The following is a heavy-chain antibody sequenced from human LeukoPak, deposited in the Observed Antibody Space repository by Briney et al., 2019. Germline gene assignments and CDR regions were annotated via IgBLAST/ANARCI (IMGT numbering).Heavy chain of an antibody. CDR2: IYYSGAN. J-gene: IGHJ4*02. D-gene: IGHD3-10*01. Sequence: SETLSLTCTVSGCSISNYYWSWIRQPPGKGLEWIGHIYYSGANKYNPSLKSRITISVDTSKNQFSLMLSSVTAADTAVYYCARFGITVVRGGKYYFDYWGQGTLVTVSS. CDR3: ARFGITVVRGGKYYFDY. V-gene: IGHV4-59*08. CDR1: GCSISNYY.